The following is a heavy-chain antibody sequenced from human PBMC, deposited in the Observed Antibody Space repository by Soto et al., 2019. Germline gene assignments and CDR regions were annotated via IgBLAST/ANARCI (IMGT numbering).Heavy chain of an antibody. V-gene: IGHV3-33*01. J-gene: IGHJ4*02. CDR2: IWYDGSNK. CDR1: GGNIISYG. CDR3: ARADSYGPFDF. D-gene: IGHD5-18*01. Sequence: GGPKRVCYGASGGNIISYGGHRISQAPGKGLEWVAVIWYDGSNKYYAASVKGRFTISRDNSKNTLYLQMNSLRAEDTAVYYCARADSYGPFDFCGQGTLVSVSS.